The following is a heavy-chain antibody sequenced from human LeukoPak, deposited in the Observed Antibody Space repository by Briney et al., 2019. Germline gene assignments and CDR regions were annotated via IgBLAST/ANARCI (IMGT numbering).Heavy chain of an antibody. CDR2: IYPGDSET. V-gene: IGHV5-51*01. J-gene: IGHJ6*02. D-gene: IGHD3-10*02. CDR1: GYSFSNYW. CDR3: ARMLNGMDV. Sequence: GESLKISCKGSGYSFSNYWIAWVRQMPGKGLEWMGIIYPGDSETKYSPSFQGQVTISADKSISTAYLQWSSLKAPDTAVYYCARMLNGMDVWGQGTTIIVFS.